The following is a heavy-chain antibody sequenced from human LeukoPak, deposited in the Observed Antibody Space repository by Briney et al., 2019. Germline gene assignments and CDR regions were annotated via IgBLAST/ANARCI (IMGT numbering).Heavy chain of an antibody. D-gene: IGHD3-3*01. Sequence: GGSLRLSCAASGFTFDDYAMHWVRQAPGKGLEWVSCISWNSGSIGYADSVKGRFTIPRDNAKNSLYLQMNSLRAEDMALYYCGKEPLPLLEWLLESAFDIWGQGTMVTVSS. CDR2: ISWNSGSI. CDR3: GKEPLPLLEWLLESAFDI. J-gene: IGHJ3*02. V-gene: IGHV3-9*03. CDR1: GFTFDDYA.